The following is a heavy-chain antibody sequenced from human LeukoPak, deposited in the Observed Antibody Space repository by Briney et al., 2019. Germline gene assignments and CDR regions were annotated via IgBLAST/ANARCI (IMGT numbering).Heavy chain of an antibody. J-gene: IGHJ4*02. V-gene: IGHV3-30*03. CDR2: ISYDGSNK. CDR1: GFTFSNYG. D-gene: IGHD2-15*01. Sequence: PGGSLRLSCAASGFTFSNYGMHWVRQAPGKGLEWVAVISYDGSNKYHADSVKGRFTISRDNSKNTVYLQMNSLRAEDTAVYYCASVYCSGGRCYSALDYWGQGTLVTVSS. CDR3: ASVYCSGGRCYSALDY.